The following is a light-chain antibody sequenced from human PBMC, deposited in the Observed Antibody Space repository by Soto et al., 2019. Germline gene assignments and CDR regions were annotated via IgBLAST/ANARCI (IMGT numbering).Light chain of an antibody. CDR2: DVS. CDR3: SSYTDIYTV. V-gene: IGLV2-14*03. J-gene: IGLJ3*02. Sequence: QSVLTQPASVSGSPGQSLTISCTGTSSDIGDSNSVSWFQQHPGKAPKLMIYDVSNRPSGVSDRFFGSKSANTASLTISGLQAEDEADYYCSSYTDIYTVFGGGTKLTVL. CDR1: SSDIGDSNS.